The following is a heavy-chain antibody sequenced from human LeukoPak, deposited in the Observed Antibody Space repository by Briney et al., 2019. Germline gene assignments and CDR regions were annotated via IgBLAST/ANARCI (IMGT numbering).Heavy chain of an antibody. D-gene: IGHD3-10*01. CDR2: IRYDGSNK. J-gene: IGHJ6*03. CDR1: GFTFSGYG. CDR3: AKGPDYDGSGSYLWYMDV. Sequence: GGSLRLSCAASGFTFSGYGMHWVRQAPGKGLEWVAFIRYDGSNKYYADSVKGRFTISRDNSKNTLNLQMNSLRAEDTAVYYCAKGPDYDGSGSYLWYMDVWGKGTTVTISS. V-gene: IGHV3-30*02.